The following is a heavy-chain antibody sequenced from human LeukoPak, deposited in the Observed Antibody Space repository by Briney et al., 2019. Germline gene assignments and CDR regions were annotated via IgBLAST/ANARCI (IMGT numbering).Heavy chain of an antibody. CDR2: INPNSGGT. Sequence: ASVKVSCKASGYTFTDYYVHWVRQAPGQGLEWMGWINPNSGGTNCAQEFQGRVTMTGDTSISTAYMELSRLRSDDTAVYYCARGHYYYGLHVCGQGTTVTVSS. J-gene: IGHJ6*02. V-gene: IGHV1-2*02. CDR1: GYTFTDYY. CDR3: ARGHYYYGLHV.